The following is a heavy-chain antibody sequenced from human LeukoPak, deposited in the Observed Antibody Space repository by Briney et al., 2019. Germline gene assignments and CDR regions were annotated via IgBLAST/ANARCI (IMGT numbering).Heavy chain of an antibody. CDR3: AKDSGIAVAEGYSWLDP. CDR1: GFSFSRYG. J-gene: IGHJ5*02. CDR2: ISYDGNNK. V-gene: IGHV3-30*18. D-gene: IGHD6-13*01. Sequence: SGGSLRLSCAASGFSFSRYGMHWVRQAPGKGLEWVTVISYDGNNKYYGDSVKGRFTISRDNSKNTLYLQMNSLSTEDTAVYYCAKDSGIAVAEGYSWLDPWGQGTLVIVSS.